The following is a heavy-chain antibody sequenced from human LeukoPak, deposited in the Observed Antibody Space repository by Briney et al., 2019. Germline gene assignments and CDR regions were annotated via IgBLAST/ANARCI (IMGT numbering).Heavy chain of an antibody. V-gene: IGHV1-69*13. D-gene: IGHD3-22*01. Sequence: ASVKVSCKASGGTFSSYAISWVRQAPGQGLEWMGGIIPIFGTANYAQKFQGRVTITADESTSTAYMELSSLRSEDTAVYYCARGRRITMIVVVITTGHAFDIWGQGTMVTVSS. CDR1: GGTFSSYA. CDR3: ARGRRITMIVVVITTGHAFDI. CDR2: IIPIFGTA. J-gene: IGHJ3*02.